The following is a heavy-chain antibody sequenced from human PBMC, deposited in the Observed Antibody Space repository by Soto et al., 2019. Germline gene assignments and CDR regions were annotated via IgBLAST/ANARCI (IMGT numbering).Heavy chain of an antibody. Sequence: PGGSLRLSCAASGFTFSSYGMHWVRQAPGKGLEWVAVIWYDGSNKYYADSVKGRFTISRDNSKNTLYLQMNSLRAEDTAVYYCARWAGTTVPLPSDYYGMDVWGQGTTVTVSS. J-gene: IGHJ6*02. V-gene: IGHV3-33*01. CDR3: ARWAGTTVPLPSDYYGMDV. CDR2: IWYDGSNK. D-gene: IGHD1-7*01. CDR1: GFTFSSYG.